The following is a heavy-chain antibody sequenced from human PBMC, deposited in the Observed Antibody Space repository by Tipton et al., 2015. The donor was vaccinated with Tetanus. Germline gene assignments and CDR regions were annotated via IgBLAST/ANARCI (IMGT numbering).Heavy chain of an antibody. D-gene: IGHD3-10*01. CDR3: AGSESYYYYGMDV. Sequence: TLSLTCTVSGGSISSGDYYWSWIRQPPGKGLEWIGYIYYSGSTYYNPSLKSRVTISVDTSKNQFSLKLSSVTAADTAVYYCAGSESYYYYGMDVWAQGTTVTVSS. CDR2: IYYSGST. V-gene: IGHV4-30-4*01. CDR1: GGSISSGDYY. J-gene: IGHJ6*02.